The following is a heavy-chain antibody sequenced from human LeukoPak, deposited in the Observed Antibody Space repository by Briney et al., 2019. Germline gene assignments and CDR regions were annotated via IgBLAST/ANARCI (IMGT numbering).Heavy chain of an antibody. D-gene: IGHD3-10*01. V-gene: IGHV3-21*01. CDR2: ISSSSSYI. CDR1: GFTFSNHA. Sequence: GGSLRLSCAASGFTFSNHAMGWVRQAPGKGLEWVSSISSSSSYIYYADSVKGRFTISRDNAKNSLYLQMNSLRAEDTAVYHCARGGRGSDASDIWGQGTMVTVSS. J-gene: IGHJ3*02. CDR3: ARGGRGSDASDI.